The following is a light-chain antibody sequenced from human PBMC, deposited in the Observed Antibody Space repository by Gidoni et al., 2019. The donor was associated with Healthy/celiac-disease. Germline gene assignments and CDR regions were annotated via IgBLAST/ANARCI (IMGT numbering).Light chain of an antibody. Sequence: LTQPASVSGSPGQSITIPCTGTSSDVGGYNYVSWYQQHPGKAPKLMIYDVSNRPSGVSNRFSGSKSGNTASLTISGLQAEDEADYYCSSYTSSSTLVFGGGTKLTVL. V-gene: IGLV2-14*03. CDR2: DVS. CDR1: SSDVGGYNY. J-gene: IGLJ2*01. CDR3: SSYTSSSTLV.